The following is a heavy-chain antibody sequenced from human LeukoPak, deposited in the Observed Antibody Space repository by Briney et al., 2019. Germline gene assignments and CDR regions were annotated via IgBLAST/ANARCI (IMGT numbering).Heavy chain of an antibody. V-gene: IGHV3-23*01. J-gene: IGHJ2*01. CDR3: ARRTGSTSWYFDL. D-gene: IGHD3/OR15-3a*01. CDR2: ISGSGGST. CDR1: GFTFSSYA. Sequence: GGSLRLSCAASGFTFSSYAMNWVRQAPGKGLEWVSAISGSGGSTYYADSVKGRFTISRDNSKNSLYLQMNSLGAEDTAVYYCARRTGSTSWYFDLWGRGTLVTVSS.